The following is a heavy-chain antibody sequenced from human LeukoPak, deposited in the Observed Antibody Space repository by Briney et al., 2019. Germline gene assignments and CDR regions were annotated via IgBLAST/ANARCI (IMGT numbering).Heavy chain of an antibody. J-gene: IGHJ6*03. Sequence: ASVKVSCKASGYTFTSYYMHWVRQALGQGLEWMGIINPSGGSTSYAQKFQGRVTMTRDTSTSTVYMELSSLRSEDTAVYYCARDLEAAAGTYYYYYYMDVWGKGTTVTISS. D-gene: IGHD6-13*01. CDR2: INPSGGST. CDR3: ARDLEAAAGTYYYYYYMDV. CDR1: GYTFTSYY. V-gene: IGHV1-46*01.